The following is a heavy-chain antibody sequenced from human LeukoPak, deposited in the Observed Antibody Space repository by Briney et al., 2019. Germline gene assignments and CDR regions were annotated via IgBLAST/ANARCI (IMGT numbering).Heavy chain of an antibody. J-gene: IGHJ6*02. CDR1: GGSISSYY. CDR3: ARGPLFMDV. Sequence: SETLSLTCTVSGGSISSYYWSWIRQPPGKGLEWIGYIYYSGGTNYNPSLKSRVTISVDTSKNQFSLKLSSVTAADTAVYYCARGPLFMDVWGQGTTVTVSS. CDR2: IYYSGGT. V-gene: IGHV4-59*01.